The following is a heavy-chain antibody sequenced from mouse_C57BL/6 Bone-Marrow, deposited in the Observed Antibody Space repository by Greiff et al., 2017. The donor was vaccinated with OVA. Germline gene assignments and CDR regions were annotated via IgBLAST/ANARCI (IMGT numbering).Heavy chain of an antibody. D-gene: IGHD1-1*01. CDR1: EYEFPSHD. J-gene: IGHJ4*01. CDR2: INSDGGST. V-gene: IGHV5-2*01. Sequence: EVKVVESGGGLVQPGESLKLSCESNEYEFPSHDMSWVRKTPEKRLELVAAINSDGGSTYYPDTMERRFIISRDNTKKTLYLQMCSLRTEHTALDYGAKHGSSDDCYALDYWGQGTLVTVS. CDR3: AKHGSSDDCYALDY.